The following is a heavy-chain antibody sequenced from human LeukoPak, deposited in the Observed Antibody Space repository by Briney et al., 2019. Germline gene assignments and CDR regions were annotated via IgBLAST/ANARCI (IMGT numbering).Heavy chain of an antibody. J-gene: IGHJ5*02. CDR3: ARGHIGDIVVVTAIRGWFDP. V-gene: IGHV4-39*07. CDR2: IYYSGST. D-gene: IGHD2-21*02. CDR1: GGSISSSSYY. Sequence: SETLSLTCTVSGGSISSSSYYWGWIRQPPGKGLEWIGSIYYSGSTNYNPSLKSRVTISVDTSKNQFSLKLSSVTAADTAVYYCARGHIGDIVVVTAIRGWFDPWGQGTLVTVSS.